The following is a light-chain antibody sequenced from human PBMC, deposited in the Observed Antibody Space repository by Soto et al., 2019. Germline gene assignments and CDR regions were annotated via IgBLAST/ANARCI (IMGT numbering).Light chain of an antibody. CDR1: LSISSW. CDR2: DAS. CDR3: QQYNSYTWN. J-gene: IGKJ1*01. V-gene: IGKV1-5*01. Sequence: DIQITQSPSTLSASVGDRVTITCRASLSISSWLAWYQQKPVKAPKLLIYDASGLESEVPSWFIRSGSGTEIALTISCLQPDDFATYYYQQYNSYTWNFGQGTKVEI.